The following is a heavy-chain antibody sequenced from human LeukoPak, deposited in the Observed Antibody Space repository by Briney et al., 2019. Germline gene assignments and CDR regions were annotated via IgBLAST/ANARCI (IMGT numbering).Heavy chain of an antibody. J-gene: IGHJ4*02. CDR2: ISDSGGST. Sequence: GGTLRLSCAASGFIFTNYAMSWVRQAPGKGLEWVSVISDSGGSTYYADAVKGRFTISRDNAKNSLYLQMNSLRAEDTAVYYCARDGGSGSYLCDYWGQGTLVTVSS. CDR1: GFIFTNYA. D-gene: IGHD3-10*01. V-gene: IGHV3-23*01. CDR3: ARDGGSGSYLCDY.